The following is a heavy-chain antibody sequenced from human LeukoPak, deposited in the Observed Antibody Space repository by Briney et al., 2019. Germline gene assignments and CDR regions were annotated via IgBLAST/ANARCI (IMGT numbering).Heavy chain of an antibody. CDR1: GGSISSSSYY. D-gene: IGHD3-10*01. V-gene: IGHV4-39*07. Sequence: SETLSLTCTVSGGSISSSSYYWGWIRQPPGKGLEWIGTIYYSGSTHYNPSLKSRVTISVDTSKNQFSLKLSSVTAADTAVYYCARDPIRAFDIWGQGTMVTVSS. J-gene: IGHJ3*02. CDR3: ARDPIRAFDI. CDR2: IYYSGST.